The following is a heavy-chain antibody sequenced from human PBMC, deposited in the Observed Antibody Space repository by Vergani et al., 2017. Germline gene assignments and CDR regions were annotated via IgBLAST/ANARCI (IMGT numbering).Heavy chain of an antibody. J-gene: IGHJ4*02. CDR1: GFTFDDYA. V-gene: IGHV3-9*01. Sequence: EVQLVESGGDLVQPGRSLRLSCAASGFTFDDYAMHWVRQVPGKGLEWVSGISWNSGNIDYEDSVTGRFTISRDNAKNSLYLQMKSLRAEDTALYHCAKGVSYSNALFDYWGQGTLGTVSS. CDR2: ISWNSGNI. CDR3: AKGVSYSNALFDY. D-gene: IGHD5-18*01.